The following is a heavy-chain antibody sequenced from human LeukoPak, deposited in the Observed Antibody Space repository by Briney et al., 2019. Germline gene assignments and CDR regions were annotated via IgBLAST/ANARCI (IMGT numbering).Heavy chain of an antibody. Sequence: GGSLRLSCAASGFTFDDYGMSWVRQAPGKGLEWVSGINWNGGRTGYADSVKGRSTISRDNAKNSLYLQMNSLRAEDTALYYCARQGYCSGGSCQDDYWGQGTLVTVSS. CDR2: INWNGGRT. V-gene: IGHV3-20*04. D-gene: IGHD2-15*01. J-gene: IGHJ4*02. CDR1: GFTFDDYG. CDR3: ARQGYCSGGSCQDDY.